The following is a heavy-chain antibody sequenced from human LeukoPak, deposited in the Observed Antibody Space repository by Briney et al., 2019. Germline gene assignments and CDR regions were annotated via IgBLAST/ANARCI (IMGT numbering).Heavy chain of an antibody. D-gene: IGHD3-9*01. CDR2: IYYSGST. J-gene: IGHJ4*02. CDR3: AREDTYFGPTVDY. V-gene: IGHV4-59*01. Sequence: SETLSLTCTVSGGSISSYYWSWIRQPPGKGLEWIGYIYYSGSTNYNPSLKSRVAISVDTAKSQFSLKLNSVTAADTAVYYCAREDTYFGPTVDYWGQGTLVTVSS. CDR1: GGSISSYY.